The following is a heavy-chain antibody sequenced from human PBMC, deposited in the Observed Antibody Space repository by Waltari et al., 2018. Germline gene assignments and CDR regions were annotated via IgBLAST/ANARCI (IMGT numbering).Heavy chain of an antibody. Sequence: QVQLVQSGAEVKKPGASVKVSCKASGYTFTGYYMHWVRQAPGQGLEWMGWINPNSGGTNNAQKFQGRVTMTRDTSISTAYMELSRLRSDDTAVYYCARSGVEYSYGYEDYWGQGTLVTVSS. CDR1: GYTFTGYY. V-gene: IGHV1-2*02. CDR3: ARSGVEYSYGYEDY. D-gene: IGHD5-18*01. CDR2: INPNSGGT. J-gene: IGHJ4*02.